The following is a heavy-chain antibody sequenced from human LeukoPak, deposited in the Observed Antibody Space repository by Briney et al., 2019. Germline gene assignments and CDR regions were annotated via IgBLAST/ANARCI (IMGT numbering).Heavy chain of an antibody. Sequence: SETLSLTCSVSGYSITSGHYWGWIRQPPGKGLEWIGYIYYSGSTNYNPSLKSRVTISVDTSKNQFSLKLSSVTAADTAVYYCARRMEHYYDSSGYAFDIWGQGTMVTVSS. CDR2: IYYSGST. CDR1: GYSITSGHY. V-gene: IGHV4-38-2*02. D-gene: IGHD3-22*01. J-gene: IGHJ3*02. CDR3: ARRMEHYYDSSGYAFDI.